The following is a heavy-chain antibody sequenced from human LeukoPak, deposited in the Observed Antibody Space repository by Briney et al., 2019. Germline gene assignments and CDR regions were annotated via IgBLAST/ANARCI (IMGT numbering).Heavy chain of an antibody. CDR2: INSDGSST. J-gene: IGHJ4*02. Sequence: GGSLRLSCAASGFTFSSYWMHWVRQAPWKGLVWVSRINSDGSSTNHVDSVKGRFTISRDNSKNTLYLQMNSLRAEDTAVYYCARLGRYADYWGQGTLVTVSS. D-gene: IGHD3-16*01. V-gene: IGHV3-74*01. CDR1: GFTFSSYW. CDR3: ARLGRYADY.